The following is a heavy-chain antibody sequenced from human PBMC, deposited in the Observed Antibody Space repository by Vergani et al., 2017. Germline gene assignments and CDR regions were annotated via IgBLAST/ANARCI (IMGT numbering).Heavy chain of an antibody. J-gene: IGHJ4*02. CDR1: GGSISSHY. V-gene: IGHV4-59*11. Sequence: QVQLQESGPGLMKPPGTLSLTCAVSGGSISSHYWSWIRQPPGKGLEWIGYIYYSGSTDYNPSLKSRVTISVDTSKNQFSLKLTSVTAADTAVYYCARDMSLRDSMGLDYWGQGTLVTVSS. CDR3: ARDMSLRDSMGLDY. CDR2: IYYSGST. D-gene: IGHD3-3*02.